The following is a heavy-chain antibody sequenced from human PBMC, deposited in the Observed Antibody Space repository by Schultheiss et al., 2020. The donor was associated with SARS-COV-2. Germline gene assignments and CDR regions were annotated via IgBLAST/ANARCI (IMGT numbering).Heavy chain of an antibody. CDR2: IIPIFGTA. J-gene: IGHJ4*02. Sequence: SVKVSCKASGGTFSSYAISWVRQAPGQGLEWMGGIIPIFGTANYAQKFQGRVTITADESTSTAYMELSSLRSEDTAVYYCARGRNWGYYFDCWGQGTLVTVSS. D-gene: IGHD7-27*01. V-gene: IGHV1-69*13. CDR1: GGTFSSYA. CDR3: ARGRNWGYYFDC.